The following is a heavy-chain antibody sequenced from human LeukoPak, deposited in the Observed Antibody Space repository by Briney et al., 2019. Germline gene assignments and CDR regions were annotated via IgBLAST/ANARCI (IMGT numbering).Heavy chain of an antibody. V-gene: IGHV3-30*03. J-gene: IGHJ4*02. D-gene: IGHD3-10*01. CDR2: ISYDGSNK. CDR3: ARARDYYGSGSHPDY. CDR1: GFTFSSYG. Sequence: GRSLRLSCAASGFTFSSYGMHWVRQAPGKGLEWVAVISYDGSNKYYADSMKGRFTISRDKSKNTLYLLVDTLRVEDTAVYYCARARDYYGSGSHPDYWGQGTLVTVSS.